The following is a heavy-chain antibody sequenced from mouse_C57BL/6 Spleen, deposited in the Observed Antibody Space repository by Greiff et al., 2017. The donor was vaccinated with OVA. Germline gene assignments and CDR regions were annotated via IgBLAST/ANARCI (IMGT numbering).Heavy chain of an antibody. CDR3: ARLRNGNYYADY. V-gene: IGHV1-26*01. J-gene: IGHJ2*01. CDR2: INPNNGGT. CDR1: GYTFTDYY. D-gene: IGHD2-1*01. Sequence: VQLQQSGPELVKPGASVKISCKASGYTFTDYYMNWVKQSHGKSLEWIGDINPNNGGTSYNQKFKGKATLTVDKSSSTAYMELHSLTSEDSAFYYCARLRNGNYYADYWGQGTTLTVSS.